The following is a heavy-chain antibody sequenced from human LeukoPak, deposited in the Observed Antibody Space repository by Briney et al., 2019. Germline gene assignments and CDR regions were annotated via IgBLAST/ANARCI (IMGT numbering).Heavy chain of an antibody. Sequence: EGSLRLSCAASGFTFSSYAMHWVRQAPGKGLEWVAVISYDGSNKYYADSVKGRFTISRDNSKNTLYLQMNSLRAEDTAVYYCARGGPYFSSSCHESDYWGQGTLVTVSS. V-gene: IGHV3-30-3*01. D-gene: IGHD6-13*01. CDR1: GFTFSSYA. CDR2: ISYDGSNK. J-gene: IGHJ4*02. CDR3: ARGGPYFSSSCHESDY.